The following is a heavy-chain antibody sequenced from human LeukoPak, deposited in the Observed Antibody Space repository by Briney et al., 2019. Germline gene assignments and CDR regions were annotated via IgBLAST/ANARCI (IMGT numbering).Heavy chain of an antibody. CDR2: INHSGSS. CDR1: GGSFSDYY. J-gene: IGHJ6*03. CDR3: ARARIDICSGGSCNLVHDYYYYMDV. D-gene: IGHD2-15*01. Sequence: PSETLSLTCAVYGGSFSDYYWSWIRQPPGKGLEWIGEINHSGSSNNHPSLKSRVTISVDTSKNQFSLKLSSVTAADTAVYYCARARIDICSGGSCNLVHDYYYYMDVWGKGTTVTVFS. V-gene: IGHV4-34*01.